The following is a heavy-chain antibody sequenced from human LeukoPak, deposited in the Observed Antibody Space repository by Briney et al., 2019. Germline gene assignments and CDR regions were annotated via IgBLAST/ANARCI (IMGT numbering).Heavy chain of an antibody. CDR2: IYTSGST. CDR1: GGSISSYY. V-gene: IGHV4-4*07. D-gene: IGHD3-22*01. CDR3: ARDGLNSYYYDSSGYYYLWYFDL. J-gene: IGHJ2*01. Sequence: PSETLSLTCTVSGGSISSYYWSWIRQPPGKGLEWIGRIYTSGSTNYNPSLKSRVTMSVDTSKNQFSLKLSSVTAADTAVYYCARDGLNSYYYDSSGYYYLWYFDLWGRGTLVTVSS.